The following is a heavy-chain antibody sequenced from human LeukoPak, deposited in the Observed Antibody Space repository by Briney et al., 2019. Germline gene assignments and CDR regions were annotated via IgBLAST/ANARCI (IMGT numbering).Heavy chain of an antibody. Sequence: ASVKVSCKASGYTFTSYYMHWVRQAPGQGLAWMGIINPSGGSTSYAQKFRGRVTMTRDTSTSTVYMELSSLRSEDTAVYYCARGIPETHGGYYYYGMDVWGQGTTVTVSS. CDR3: ARGIPETHGGYYYYGMDV. J-gene: IGHJ6*02. D-gene: IGHD2-21*01. V-gene: IGHV1-46*01. CDR2: INPSGGST. CDR1: GYTFTSYY.